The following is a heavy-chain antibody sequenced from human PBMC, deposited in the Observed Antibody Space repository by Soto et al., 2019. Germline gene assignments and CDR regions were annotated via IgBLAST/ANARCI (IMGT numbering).Heavy chain of an antibody. Sequence: SETLSLTCTVSGVSISSGGYYWSWMGQHPGKGLEWIGYIYYSGSTYYNLSLKSRVTISVDTSKNQFSLKLSSVTAADTAVYYCARSYDTLTGYSPWGQGTLVTVSS. V-gene: IGHV4-31*03. CDR3: ARSYDTLTGYSP. J-gene: IGHJ5*02. CDR1: GVSISSGGYY. D-gene: IGHD3-9*01. CDR2: IYYSGST.